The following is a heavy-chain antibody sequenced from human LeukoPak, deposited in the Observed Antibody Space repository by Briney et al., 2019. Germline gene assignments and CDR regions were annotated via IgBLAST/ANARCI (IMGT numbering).Heavy chain of an antibody. CDR1: GGTFSSYA. D-gene: IGHD3-22*01. Sequence: SVKVSCKASGGTFSSYAISWVRQAPGQGLEWMGGIIPIFGTANYAQKFQGRVTITADESTSTAYMELSSLRSEDTAVYYCARAVNYDSSGYYYGYYFDYWGQGTLVTVSS. V-gene: IGHV1-69*01. CDR2: IIPIFGTA. J-gene: IGHJ4*02. CDR3: ARAVNYDSSGYYYGYYFDY.